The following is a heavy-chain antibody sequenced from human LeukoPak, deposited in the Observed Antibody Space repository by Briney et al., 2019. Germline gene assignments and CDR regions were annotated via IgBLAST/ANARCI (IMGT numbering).Heavy chain of an antibody. J-gene: IGHJ4*02. V-gene: IGHV3-30-3*01. Sequence: PGGSLRLSCAASGFAFTSYTMHWVRQPPGKGLEWVAVISDDGTNKYYADSVKGRFTISRDNSKNTLYLQMNSLRAEDTAVYYCARDGGSNYKDIDYWGQGTLVTVSS. CDR2: ISDDGTNK. CDR1: GFAFTSYT. D-gene: IGHD4/OR15-4a*01. CDR3: ARDGGSNYKDIDY.